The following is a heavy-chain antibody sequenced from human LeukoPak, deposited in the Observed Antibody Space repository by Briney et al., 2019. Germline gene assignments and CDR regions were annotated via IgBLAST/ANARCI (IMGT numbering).Heavy chain of an antibody. D-gene: IGHD3-10*01. CDR1: GDSITDYY. CDR2: IYTSGST. CDR3: AREGFGELGYFDY. V-gene: IGHV4-4*07. Sequence: SETLSLTCTVSGDSITDYYWSWIRQPPGKGLEWIGRIYTSGSTNYNPSLKSRVTMSVDTSKNQFSLKLSSVTAADTAVYYCAREGFGELGYFDYWGQGTLVTVSS. J-gene: IGHJ4*02.